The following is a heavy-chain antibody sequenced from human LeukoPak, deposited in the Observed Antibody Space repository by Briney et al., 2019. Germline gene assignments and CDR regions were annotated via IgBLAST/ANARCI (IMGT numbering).Heavy chain of an antibody. D-gene: IGHD6-19*01. V-gene: IGHV3-53*01. CDR1: GFTVSSNC. CDR2: IYSGGST. Sequence: GGSLRLSCAASGFTVSSNCMSWVRQAPEKGLEWVSVIYSGGSTYYADSVKGRFTISRDNSKNRLYLQMNSLRAEVTAVSSCARQYRLAGNLGGFDSWGQGTLVTVSS. J-gene: IGHJ4*02. CDR3: ARQYRLAGNLGGFDS.